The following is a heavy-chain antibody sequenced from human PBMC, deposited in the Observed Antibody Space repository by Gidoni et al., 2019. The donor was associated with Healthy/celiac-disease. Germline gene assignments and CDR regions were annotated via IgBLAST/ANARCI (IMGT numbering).Heavy chain of an antibody. CDR2: IKRKTDGGTT. CDR1: GFTFSNAW. Sequence: EVQLVESGGGWVKPGGSLRPSCAASGFTFSNAWMSWVRQAPGKGLEWFGRIKRKTDGGTTDYAAPVKGRFTISRDDSKNTLYLQMNSLKTEDTAVYYCTTDGEEELEGYYYYYGMDVWGQGTTVTVSS. CDR3: TTDGEEELEGYYYYYGMDV. V-gene: IGHV3-15*01. J-gene: IGHJ6*02. D-gene: IGHD3-10*01.